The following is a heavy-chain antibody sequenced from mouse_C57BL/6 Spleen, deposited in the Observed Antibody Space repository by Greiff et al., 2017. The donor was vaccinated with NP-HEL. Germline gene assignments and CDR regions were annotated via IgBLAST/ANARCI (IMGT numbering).Heavy chain of an antibody. CDR1: GYSITSGYY. V-gene: IGHV3-6*01. J-gene: IGHJ3*01. D-gene: IGHD2-4*01. Sequence: EVQLQQSGPGLVKPSQSLSLTCSVTGYSITSGYYWNWIRQFPGNKLEWMGYISYDGSNNYNPSLKNRISITRDTSKNPFFLKLNSVTTEDTATYYCAREDYDLAWFAYWGQGTLVTVSA. CDR3: AREDYDLAWFAY. CDR2: ISYDGSN.